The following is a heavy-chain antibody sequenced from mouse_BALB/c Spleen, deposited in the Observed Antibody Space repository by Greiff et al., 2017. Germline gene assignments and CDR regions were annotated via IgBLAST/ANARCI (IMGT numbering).Heavy chain of an antibody. J-gene: IGHJ4*01. CDR2: ISSGSSTI. V-gene: IGHV5-17*02. Sequence: LVESGGGLVQPGGSRKLSCAASGFTFSSFGMHWVRQAPEKGLEWVAYISSGSSTIYYADTVKGRFTISRDNPKNTLFLQMTSLRSEDTAMYYCARGRDYYGSSYGYAMDYWGQGTSVTVSS. D-gene: IGHD1-1*01. CDR3: ARGRDYYGSSYGYAMDY. CDR1: GFTFSSFG.